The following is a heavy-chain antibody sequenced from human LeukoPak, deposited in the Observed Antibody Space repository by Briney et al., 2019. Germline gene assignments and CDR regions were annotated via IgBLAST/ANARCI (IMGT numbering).Heavy chain of an antibody. Sequence: GGSLRLSCAASGFTFSSYSMNWVRQAPGKGLEWVSYISSSSSTIYYADSVKGRFTISRDNAKNSLYLQMNSLRAEDTAVYYGAIPDEIAAHSFYVWGQGTLVTVSS. CDR3: AIPDEIAAHSFYV. V-gene: IGHV3-48*01. D-gene: IGHD6-13*01. CDR2: ISSSSSTI. CDR1: GFTFSSYS. J-gene: IGHJ4*02.